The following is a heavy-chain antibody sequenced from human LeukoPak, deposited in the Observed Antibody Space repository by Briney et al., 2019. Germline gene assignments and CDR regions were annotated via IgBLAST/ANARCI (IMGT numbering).Heavy chain of an antibody. J-gene: IGHJ4*02. V-gene: IGHV3-7*01. CDR3: ARDPESSSFDL. Sequence: GGSLRLSCAASGFSFSTYWMSWVRQTPEKGLEFVANIDQGGSVRNYMDSLKGRCTISRDNAKKSLYLEINSLRAVDTAVYYCARDPESSSFDLWGRGALVTVSS. CDR2: IDQGGSVR. CDR1: GFSFSTYW. D-gene: IGHD6-13*01.